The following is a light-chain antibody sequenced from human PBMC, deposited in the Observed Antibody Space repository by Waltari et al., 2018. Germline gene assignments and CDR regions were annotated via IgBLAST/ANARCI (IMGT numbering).Light chain of an antibody. CDR3: QQYNNWPPWT. CDR2: GAS. V-gene: IGKV3-15*01. CDR1: QTISSN. Sequence: ETVMTQSPATLSVSPGERATLSCRTSQTISSNLAWYQQKTGQAPRLLIYGASIRATGIPARFSGSGFGTEFTLTISSLQSEDFAVYYCQQYNNWPPWTFGQGTKVEIK. J-gene: IGKJ1*01.